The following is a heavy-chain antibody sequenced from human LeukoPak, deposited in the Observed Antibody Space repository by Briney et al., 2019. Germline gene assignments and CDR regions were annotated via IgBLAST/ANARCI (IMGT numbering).Heavy chain of an antibody. Sequence: VSVKVSCKASGYTFTSYYMHWVRQAPGQGLEWMGIINPSGGSTSYAQKFQGRVTMTRDTSTSTVYMELSSLRSEDTAVYYCARDSYYYDSSGYYYGGYWGQGTLVTVSS. CDR1: GYTFTSYY. D-gene: IGHD3-22*01. J-gene: IGHJ4*02. CDR2: INPSGGST. V-gene: IGHV1-46*01. CDR3: ARDSYYYDSSGYYYGGY.